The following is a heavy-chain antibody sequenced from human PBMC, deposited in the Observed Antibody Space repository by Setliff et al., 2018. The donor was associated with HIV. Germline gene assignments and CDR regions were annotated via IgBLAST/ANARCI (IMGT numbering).Heavy chain of an antibody. CDR3: ARGMDYYDTSGYYQYYFDY. CDR1: GYTFTSYG. CDR2: ISAYNGNT. D-gene: IGHD3-22*01. Sequence: ASVKVSCKASGYTFTSYGISWVRQAPGQGLEWMGWISAYNGNTNYEQKLQGRVTMTTDTSTSTAYMELRSLRSDDTAVYYCARGMDYYDTSGYYQYYFDYWGQGTLVTVSS. J-gene: IGHJ4*02. V-gene: IGHV1-18*01.